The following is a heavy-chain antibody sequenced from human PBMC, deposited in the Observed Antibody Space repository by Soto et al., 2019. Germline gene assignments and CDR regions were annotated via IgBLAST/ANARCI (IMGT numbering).Heavy chain of an antibody. Sequence: ASVKVSCKVSGYTLTELSMHWVRQAPGKGLEWMGGFDPEDGETIYAQKFQGRVTMTEDTSTDTAYMELSSLRSEDTAVYYCATDRGRLRHYWYFDLWGRGTLVTVSS. J-gene: IGHJ2*01. CDR3: ATDRGRLRHYWYFDL. CDR2: FDPEDGET. CDR1: GYTLTELS. D-gene: IGHD2-15*01. V-gene: IGHV1-24*01.